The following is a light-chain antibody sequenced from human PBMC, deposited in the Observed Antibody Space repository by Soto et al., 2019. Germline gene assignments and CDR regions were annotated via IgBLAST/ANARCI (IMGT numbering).Light chain of an antibody. CDR2: DVN. J-gene: IGLJ1*01. CDR1: SSDGANYKY. V-gene: IGLV2-11*01. Sequence: QSVLTQPRSVSGSPGQSVTMSCTRTSSDGANYKYVSWYQQHPGKAPKLMIYDVNKRPSGVPYRFSGSKSGNTASLTISGLQAEDEADYYCCSYAGTYTRVFGTGTKVTVL. CDR3: CSYAGTYTRV.